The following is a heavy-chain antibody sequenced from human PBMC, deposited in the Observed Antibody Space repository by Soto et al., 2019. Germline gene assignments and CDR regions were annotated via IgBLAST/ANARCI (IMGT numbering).Heavy chain of an antibody. CDR2: ISYDGSNK. V-gene: IGHV3-30*18. CDR1: GFNFAGYA. J-gene: IGHJ5*02. CDR3: AKLGVENWFDP. D-gene: IGHD2-15*01. Sequence: GGSLRLSCAASGFNFAGYAMSWVRQAPGKGLEWVAVISYDGSNKYYADSVKGRFTISRDNSKNTLYPQMNSLRAEDTAVYYCAKLGVENWFDPWGQGTLVSVSS.